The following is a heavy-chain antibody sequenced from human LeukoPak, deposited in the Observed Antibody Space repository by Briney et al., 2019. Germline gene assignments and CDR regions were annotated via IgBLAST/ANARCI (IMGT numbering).Heavy chain of an antibody. J-gene: IGHJ4*02. CDR2: INHNGEMI. D-gene: IGHD3-9*01. Sequence: PQASVKVSCKVSGYTLTELSMHWVRQAPGKGLEWVSYINHNGEMIFYPDFVKGRFTISRDNAKNSLYLQMNSLRDEDTAVYYCARDNDWAFHYWGQGTLVTVSS. CDR3: ARDNDWAFHY. CDR1: GYTLTELS. V-gene: IGHV3-48*02.